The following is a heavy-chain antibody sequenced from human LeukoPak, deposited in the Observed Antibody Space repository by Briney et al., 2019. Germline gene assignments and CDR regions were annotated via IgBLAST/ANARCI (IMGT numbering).Heavy chain of an antibody. CDR2: MNPNSGRT. CDR1: GYTLTSYD. CDR3: ARLRGDSSGYRNDAFDI. Sequence: GASVKVSCKASGYTLTSYDINWVRQATGQGLEWMGWMNPNSGRTGYAQNFQGRITITRNTSISTAYMELRSLRSDDTAVYYCARLRGDSSGYRNDAFDIWGQGTMVTVSS. J-gene: IGHJ3*02. V-gene: IGHV1-8*01. D-gene: IGHD3-22*01.